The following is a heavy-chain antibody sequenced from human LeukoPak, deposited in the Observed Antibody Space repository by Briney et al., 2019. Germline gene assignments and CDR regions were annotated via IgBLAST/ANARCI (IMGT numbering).Heavy chain of an antibody. CDR2: MNPNSGNT. Sequence: GASVKVSCKASGYTFTSYDINWVRQATGQGLEWMGWMNPNSGNTGYAQKFQGRVTITRNTSISTAYMELSSPRSEDTAVYYCARGSSSGWYRVYYYYYMDVWGKGTTVTVSS. CDR1: GYTFTSYD. CDR3: ARGSSSGWYRVYYYYYMDV. J-gene: IGHJ6*03. D-gene: IGHD6-19*01. V-gene: IGHV1-8*03.